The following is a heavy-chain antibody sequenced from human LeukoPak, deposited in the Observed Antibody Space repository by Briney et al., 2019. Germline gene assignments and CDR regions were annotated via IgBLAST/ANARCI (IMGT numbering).Heavy chain of an antibody. V-gene: IGHV3-66*02. D-gene: IGHD1-26*01. J-gene: IGHJ4*02. CDR2: IYISGST. CDR1: GFCVSSNY. CDR3: ARYSGSYSRFFDY. Sequence: GGSLRLSCAVSGFCVSSNYMSWVRQAPGKGLEWVSVIYISGSTSYADSVKGRFTISRDNSKNTLYLQMNSLRTEDTAVYYCARYSGSYSRFFDYWGQGALVTVSS.